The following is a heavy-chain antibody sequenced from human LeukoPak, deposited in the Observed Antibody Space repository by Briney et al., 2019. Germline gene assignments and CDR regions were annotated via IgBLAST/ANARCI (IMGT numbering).Heavy chain of an antibody. V-gene: IGHV1-2*04. CDR2: INPNSGGT. CDR3: ARDSKLLWFGELEYYFDY. Sequence: ASVKVSCKASGYTFTGYYMHWVRQAPGQGLEWMGWINPNSGGTNYAQKFQGWVTMTRDTSISTAYMGLSRLRSDDTAVYYCARDSKLLWFGELEYYFDYWGQGTLVTVSS. D-gene: IGHD3-10*01. J-gene: IGHJ4*02. CDR1: GYTFTGYY.